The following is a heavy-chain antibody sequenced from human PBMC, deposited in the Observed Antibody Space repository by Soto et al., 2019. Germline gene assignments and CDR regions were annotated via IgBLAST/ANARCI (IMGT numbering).Heavy chain of an antibody. D-gene: IGHD3-9*01. Sequence: SETLSLTCTVSGGSISSGDYYWSWIRQPPGKGLEWIGYIYYSGSTYYNPSLKSRVTISVDTSKNQFSLKLSSVTAADTAVYYCARHVPYYDILTGYENNWYFDLWGRGTLVTVSS. J-gene: IGHJ2*01. CDR1: GGSISSGDYY. V-gene: IGHV4-30-4*01. CDR3: ARHVPYYDILTGYENNWYFDL. CDR2: IYYSGST.